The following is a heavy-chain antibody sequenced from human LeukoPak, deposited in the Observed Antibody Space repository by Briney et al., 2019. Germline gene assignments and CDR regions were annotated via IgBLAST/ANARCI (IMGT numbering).Heavy chain of an antibody. CDR1: GFTFSSYT. D-gene: IGHD3-22*01. J-gene: IGHJ4*02. V-gene: IGHV3-21*01. Sequence: GGSLRLSCAASGFTFSSYTMNWVRQAPGKGLEGVSYISTSSIYIYYADSVKGRFTISRDNSKNTLYLQMNSLRAEDTAVYYCAKTYYYDSSGYRDDYWGQGTLVTVSS. CDR2: ISTSSIYI. CDR3: AKTYYYDSSGYRDDY.